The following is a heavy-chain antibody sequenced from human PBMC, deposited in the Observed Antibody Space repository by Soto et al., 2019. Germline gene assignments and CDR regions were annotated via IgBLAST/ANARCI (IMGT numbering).Heavy chain of an antibody. Sequence: PSETLSLTCAVYGGSFSGYYWSWIRQPPGKGLEWIGEINHSGSTNYNPSLKSRVTISVDTSKNRFSLKLSSVTAADTAVYYCALAAAGTGWFDPWGQGTLVTVSS. J-gene: IGHJ5*02. CDR2: INHSGST. CDR1: GGSFSGYY. V-gene: IGHV4-34*01. D-gene: IGHD6-13*01. CDR3: ALAAAGTGWFDP.